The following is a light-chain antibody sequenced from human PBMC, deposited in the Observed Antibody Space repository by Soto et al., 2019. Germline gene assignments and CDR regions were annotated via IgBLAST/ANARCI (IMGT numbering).Light chain of an antibody. Sequence: EIVLTQSPGTLSLSPGERATLSCRASQSVGNNYLAWYQQKAGQAPRLLIYGASTRATGIPDRFSGSGSGTDFTLTISRLEPEDCSVYYCQQYGRSLWTFGQGTKVEIK. CDR3: QQYGRSLWT. CDR1: QSVGNNY. J-gene: IGKJ1*01. V-gene: IGKV3-20*01. CDR2: GAS.